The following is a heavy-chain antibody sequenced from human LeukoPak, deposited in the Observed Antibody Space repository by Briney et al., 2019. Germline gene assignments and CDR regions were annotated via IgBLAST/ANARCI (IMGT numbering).Heavy chain of an antibody. V-gene: IGHV1-2*02. CDR2: INPNSGGT. CDR1: GYTFTGYY. CDR3: ARDLTCSGGSCYEGGY. Sequence: ASVKVSCKASGYTFTGYYMHWVRQAPGQGLEWMGWINPNSGGTNYRQKFQGRVTMTRDTSISTAYMELSRLRSDDTAVYYCARDLTCSGGSCYEGGYWGQETLVTVSS. J-gene: IGHJ4*02. D-gene: IGHD2-15*01.